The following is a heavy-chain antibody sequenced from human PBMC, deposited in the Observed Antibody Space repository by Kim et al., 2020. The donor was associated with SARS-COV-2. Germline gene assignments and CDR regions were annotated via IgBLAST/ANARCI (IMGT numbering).Heavy chain of an antibody. V-gene: IGHV3-30*04. CDR2: ISYDGSNK. J-gene: IGHJ6*02. Sequence: GGSLRLSCAASGFTFSSYAMHWVRQAPGKGLEWVAGISYDGSNKYYSDSVKGRFTISRYNSKNTLYLQMNILRAEDTAVYYCASILETGMDVWGQGTTVTVSS. CDR3: ASILETGMDV. CDR1: GFTFSSYA.